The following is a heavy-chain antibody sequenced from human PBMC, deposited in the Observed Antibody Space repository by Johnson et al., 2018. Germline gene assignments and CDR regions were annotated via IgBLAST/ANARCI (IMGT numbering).Heavy chain of an antibody. V-gene: IGHV3-33*01. CDR3: ARGNWGYAFDI. D-gene: IGHD7-27*01. J-gene: IGHJ3*02. Sequence: QVQLQESGGGVVQXGRSLRLSCAASGFTFSSYGMHWVRQAPGKGLEWVAVIWYDGSNKYYADSVKGRFTISRDNSKNTLYLQMNRLRAEDTGVYYCARGNWGYAFDIWGQGTMVTVSS. CDR1: GFTFSSYG. CDR2: IWYDGSNK.